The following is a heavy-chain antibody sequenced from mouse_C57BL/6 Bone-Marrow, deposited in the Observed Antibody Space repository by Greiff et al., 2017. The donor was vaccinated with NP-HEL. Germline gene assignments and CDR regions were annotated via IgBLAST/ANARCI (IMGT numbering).Heavy chain of an antibody. CDR2: IDPEDGET. CDR1: GFHIKDYY. D-gene: IGHD2-1*01. J-gene: IGHJ2*01. Sequence: VQLQQSGAELVKPGASVKLSCTASGFHIKDYYMHWVKQRTEQGLEWIGRIDPEDGETKSAPKFQGKATITADTSSNTAYLQLSSLTAEDTAVYYCARSFLLRYYFDYWGQGTTLTVSS. V-gene: IGHV14-2*01. CDR3: ARSFLLRYYFDY.